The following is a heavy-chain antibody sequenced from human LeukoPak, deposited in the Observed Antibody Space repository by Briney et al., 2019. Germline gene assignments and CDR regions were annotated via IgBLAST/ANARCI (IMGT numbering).Heavy chain of an antibody. CDR2: INPNSGGT. Sequence: ASVKVSCKASGYTFTGYYMHWVRQAPGQGLEWMGWINPNSGGTNYAQKFQGRVTMTRDTSISTAYMELSRLRSDDTAVYYCARDDIVVVVAATPPNYYYYYMDVWGKGTTVTISS. CDR3: ARDDIVVVVAATPPNYYYYYMDV. CDR1: GYTFTGYY. J-gene: IGHJ6*03. V-gene: IGHV1-2*02. D-gene: IGHD2-15*01.